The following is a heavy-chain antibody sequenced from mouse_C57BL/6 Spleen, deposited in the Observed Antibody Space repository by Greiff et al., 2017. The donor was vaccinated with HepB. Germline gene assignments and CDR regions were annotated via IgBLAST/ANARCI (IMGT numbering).Heavy chain of an antibody. V-gene: IGHV14-2*01. Sequence: VQLKQSGAELVKPGASVKLSCTASGFNIKDYYMHWVKQRTEQGLEWIGRIDPEDGETKYAPKFQGKATITADTSSNTAYLQLISLTSEDTAVYYGARSDYYGSSHWYFDVWGTGTTVTVSS. D-gene: IGHD1-1*01. CDR3: ARSDYYGSSHWYFDV. CDR1: GFNIKDYY. J-gene: IGHJ1*03. CDR2: IDPEDGET.